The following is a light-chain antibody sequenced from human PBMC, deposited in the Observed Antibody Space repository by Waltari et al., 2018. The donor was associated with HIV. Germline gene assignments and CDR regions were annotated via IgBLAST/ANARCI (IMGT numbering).Light chain of an antibody. V-gene: IGLV2-23*01. Sequence: QSALTQPASVSGSPGQSITLSCPGTRSDVGVYSFVSWYQLHPGKAPKLIIYEDNKRPSGVSDRFSGSKSGYTASLTISGLQAEDEADYCCWSYAGSSTIIFGGGTKLTVL. CDR1: RSDVGVYSF. CDR3: WSYAGSSTII. CDR2: EDN. J-gene: IGLJ2*01.